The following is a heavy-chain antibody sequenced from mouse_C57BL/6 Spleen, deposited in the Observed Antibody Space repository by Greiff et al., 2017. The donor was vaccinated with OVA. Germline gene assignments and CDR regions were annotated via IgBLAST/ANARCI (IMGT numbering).Heavy chain of an antibody. CDR2: IYPRSGNT. V-gene: IGHV1-81*01. J-gene: IGHJ3*01. CDR1: GYTFTSYG. Sequence: VKLMESGAELARPGASVKLSCKASGYTFTSYGISWVKQRTGQGLEWIGEIYPRSGNTYYNEKFKGKATLTADKSSSAAYMELRSLTSEDSAVYFCAERVYDYDDAYRGQGTLVTVSA. D-gene: IGHD2-4*01. CDR3: AERVYDYDDAY.